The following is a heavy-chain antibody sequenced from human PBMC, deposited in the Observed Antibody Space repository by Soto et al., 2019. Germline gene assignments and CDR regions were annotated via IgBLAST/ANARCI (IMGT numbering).Heavy chain of an antibody. J-gene: IGHJ6*02. D-gene: IGHD6-13*01. CDR3: ARRQISPPTRGAASARGGMDV. Sequence: QVQLVESGGGVVQPGRSLRLSCAASGFTFNNYGMHWVRQAPGKGLEWVAVIWNDGNGYYYANSVKGRFTISRDNTKKTLYLQMTSLRPEDTAVYYCARRQISPPTRGAASARGGMDVWGQGTTVTVSS. CDR2: IWNDGNGY. V-gene: IGHV3-33*01. CDR1: GFTFNNYG.